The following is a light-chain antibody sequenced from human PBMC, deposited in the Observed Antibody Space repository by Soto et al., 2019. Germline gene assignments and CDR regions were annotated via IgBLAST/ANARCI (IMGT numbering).Light chain of an antibody. CDR3: QQYNNWPRP. J-gene: IGKJ1*01. CDR1: QSVSSN. CDR2: GAS. V-gene: IGKV3-15*01. Sequence: EILMTQSPATLSVSPGERATLSCRASQSVSSNLAWYQQKPGQAPRLLIYGASTRATGIPARFSGSGSGTEFTLTISSLQSEDFAVYYCQQYNNWPRPFGQGTKVEIK.